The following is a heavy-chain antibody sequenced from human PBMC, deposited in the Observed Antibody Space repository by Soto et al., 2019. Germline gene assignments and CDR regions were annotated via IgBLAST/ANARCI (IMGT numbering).Heavy chain of an antibody. CDR1: GGSSSSSSYY. J-gene: IGHJ4*02. D-gene: IGHD2-2*01. Sequence: SETLSLTCTVSGGSSSSSSYYWGWIRQPPGKGLEWIGSIYYSGSTYYNPSLKSRVTISVDTSKNQFSLKLSSVTAADTAVYYCARHPEVVPAAMSFDYWGQGTLVTVSS. CDR3: ARHPEVVPAAMSFDY. V-gene: IGHV4-39*01. CDR2: IYYSGST.